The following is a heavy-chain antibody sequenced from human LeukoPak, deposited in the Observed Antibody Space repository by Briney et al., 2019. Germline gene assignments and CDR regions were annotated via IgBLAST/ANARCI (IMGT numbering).Heavy chain of an antibody. CDR2: IYYSGST. V-gene: IGHV4-59*01. CDR1: GGSISSYY. CDR3: ARGPEGQTVDY. Sequence: PSETLTLTCTVSGGSISSYYWSWIRQPPGKGLEWIGYIYYSGSTNYNPSLKSGVTISVDTSKNQFSLKLSSVTAADTAVYYCARGPEGQTVDYWGQGTLVTVTS. D-gene: IGHD1-14*01. J-gene: IGHJ4*02.